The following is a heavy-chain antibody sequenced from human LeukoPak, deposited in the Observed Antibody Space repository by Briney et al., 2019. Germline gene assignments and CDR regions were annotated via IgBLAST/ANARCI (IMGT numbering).Heavy chain of an antibody. CDR3: AREDSGSYYFDY. Sequence: PGGSLRLSCAASGFTFSSYGMHWVRQAPGKGLEWVAVIWYDGSNKYYADSVKGRFTISRDNSKNTLYLQMNSLRAEDTAVYCCAREDSGSYYFDYWGQGTLVTVSS. D-gene: IGHD1-26*01. J-gene: IGHJ4*02. V-gene: IGHV3-33*01. CDR2: IWYDGSNK. CDR1: GFTFSSYG.